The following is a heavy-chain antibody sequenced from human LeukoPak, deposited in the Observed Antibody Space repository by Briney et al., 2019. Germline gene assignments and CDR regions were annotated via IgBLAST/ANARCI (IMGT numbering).Heavy chain of an antibody. J-gene: IGHJ4*02. CDR3: AKGRLDYGDYYVDD. D-gene: IGHD2-21*02. CDR2: ISGSGGTT. V-gene: IGHV3-23*01. CDR1: VFPFSNYG. Sequence: GGSLRLSCAASVFPFSNYGMIWVRQAPGRALEWVSVISGSGGTTYYADSVKGRFTISRDNSKNTLYLQMNSLRAEDTSLYYCAKGRLDYGDYYVDDWGQGTLVTVSS.